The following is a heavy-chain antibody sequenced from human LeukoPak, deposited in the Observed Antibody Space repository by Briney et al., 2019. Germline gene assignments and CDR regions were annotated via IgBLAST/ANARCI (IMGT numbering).Heavy chain of an antibody. Sequence: PSETLSLTCNVSGASVSSGSYYWSWIRQPPGKGLEWIGYIYYSGSTNYNPSLKSRVTISVDTSKNQFSLKLSSVTAADTAVYYCARDGGYSYGPSYYYYYGMDVWGQGTTVTVSS. CDR3: ARDGGYSYGPSYYYYYGMDV. CDR1: GASVSSGSYY. D-gene: IGHD5-18*01. V-gene: IGHV4-61*01. J-gene: IGHJ6*02. CDR2: IYYSGST.